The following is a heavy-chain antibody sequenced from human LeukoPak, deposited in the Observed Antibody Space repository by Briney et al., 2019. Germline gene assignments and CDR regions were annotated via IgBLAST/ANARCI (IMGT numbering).Heavy chain of an antibody. Sequence: GGSLRLSCAASGFTFSSYWMSWVRQAPGKGLEWVANIKQDGSEKYYADSVKGRFTISRDNAKNSLYLQMNSLRAEDTAVYYCASPRQDYYYDSSGYYYPYYMDVWGKGTTVTISS. CDR3: ASPRQDYYYDSSGYYYPYYMDV. CDR1: GFTFSSYW. D-gene: IGHD3-22*01. CDR2: IKQDGSEK. J-gene: IGHJ6*03. V-gene: IGHV3-7*01.